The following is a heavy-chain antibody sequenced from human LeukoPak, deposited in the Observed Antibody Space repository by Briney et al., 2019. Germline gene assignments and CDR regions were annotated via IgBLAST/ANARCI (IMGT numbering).Heavy chain of an antibody. J-gene: IGHJ4*02. CDR2: IRFDGSTK. CDR3: AKVLDIVTADYFRPDVYYFDY. Sequence: GGSLRLSCAASGFTFSSYGIHWVRQAPGKGLEWVTFIRFDGSTKYYSDSAKGRFTISRDNSKNTVYRQMNSLRPDDTAIYYCAKVLDIVTADYFRPDVYYFDYWGRGTLVTFSS. V-gene: IGHV3-30*02. CDR1: GFTFSSYG. D-gene: IGHD3-9*01.